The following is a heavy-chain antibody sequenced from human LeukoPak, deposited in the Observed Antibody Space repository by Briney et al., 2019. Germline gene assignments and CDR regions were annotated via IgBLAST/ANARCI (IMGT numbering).Heavy chain of an antibody. J-gene: IGHJ4*02. CDR3: ASGPRGSYYFDY. D-gene: IGHD1-26*01. Sequence: GGSLRLSCAASGFTFSSYWMHWVRHAPGKGLVWVSRINSDGSSTSYADSVKGRFTISRDNAKNTLYLQMHSLRAEDTAVYYCASGPRGSYYFDYWGQGTLVTVSS. V-gene: IGHV3-74*01. CDR1: GFTFSSYW. CDR2: INSDGSST.